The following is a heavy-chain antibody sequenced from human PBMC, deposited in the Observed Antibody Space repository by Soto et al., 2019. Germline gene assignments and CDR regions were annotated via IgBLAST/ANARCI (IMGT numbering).Heavy chain of an antibody. J-gene: IGHJ6*02. V-gene: IGHV4-34*01. D-gene: IGHD6-13*01. CDR1: GGSFSGYY. Sequence: ASETLSLTCAVYGGSFSGYYWSWIRQPPGKGLEWIGEINHSGSTNYNPSLKSRVTISVDTSKNQFSLKLSSVTAADTAVYYCARVSLAAAGKYYYYGMDVWGQGTTVTVS. CDR2: INHSGST. CDR3: ARVSLAAAGKYYYYGMDV.